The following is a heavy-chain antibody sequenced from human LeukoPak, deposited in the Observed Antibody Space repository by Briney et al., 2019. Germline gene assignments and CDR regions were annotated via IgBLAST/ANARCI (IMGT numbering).Heavy chain of an antibody. CDR2: IIPILGIA. CDR1: GGTFSSYA. V-gene: IGHV1-69*04. Sequence: GSSVKVSCKASGGTFSSYAISWVRQAPGQGLEWMGRIIPILGIANYAQKFQGRVTITADKSTSTAYMELSSLRSEDTAVYYCTRAVTTYSWLDPWGQGTLVTVSS. J-gene: IGHJ5*02. D-gene: IGHD4-17*01. CDR3: TRAVTTYSWLDP.